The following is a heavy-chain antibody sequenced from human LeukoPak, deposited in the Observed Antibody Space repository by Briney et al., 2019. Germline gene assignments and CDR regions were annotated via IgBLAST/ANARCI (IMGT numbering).Heavy chain of an antibody. CDR3: ARYSGSYYSAFDI. D-gene: IGHD1-26*01. J-gene: IGHJ3*02. V-gene: IGHV4-39*01. CDR1: GGSISSSSYY. CDR2: IYYSGST. Sequence: SETLSLTCTVSGGSISSSSYYWGWIRQPPGKGLEWIGSIYYSGSTYYIPSLKSRDTISVYTLQIQFSLKLSSVTAADTAVYYCARYSGSYYSAFDIWGQGTMVTVSS.